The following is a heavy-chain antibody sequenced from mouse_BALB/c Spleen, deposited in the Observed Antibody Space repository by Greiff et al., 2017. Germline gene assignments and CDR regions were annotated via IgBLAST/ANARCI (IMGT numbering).Heavy chain of an antibody. J-gene: IGHJ3*01. CDR2: ILPGSGST. CDR3: ARIKYGYAY. Sequence: VQLQQSGAELMKPGASMKISCKATGYTFSSYWIEWVKQRPGHGLEWIGEILPGSGSTNYNEKFKGKATFTADTSSNTAYMQLSSLTSEDSAVYYCARIKYGYAYWGQGTLVTVSA. D-gene: IGHD1-1*01. CDR1: GYTFSSYW. V-gene: IGHV1-9*01.